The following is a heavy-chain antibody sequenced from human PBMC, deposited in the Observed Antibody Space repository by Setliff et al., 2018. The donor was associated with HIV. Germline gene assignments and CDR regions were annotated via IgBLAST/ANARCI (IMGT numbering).Heavy chain of an antibody. CDR1: GYYISSGYY. Sequence: SETLSLTCAVSGYYISSGYYWAWIRQPPGEGLEWIGSIYHSGITYYNPSLKSRVTISVDTSKNQFSLKVSSVTAADTAVYYCARDRVGSRHDAFEIWGQGTMVTVSS. J-gene: IGHJ3*02. CDR2: IYHSGIT. V-gene: IGHV4-38-2*02. CDR3: ARDRVGSRHDAFEI. D-gene: IGHD1-26*01.